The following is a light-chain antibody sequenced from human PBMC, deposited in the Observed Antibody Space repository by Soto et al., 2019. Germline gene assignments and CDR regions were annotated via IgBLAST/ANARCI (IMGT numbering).Light chain of an antibody. Sequence: QSALTQPASLSGSPGHSITISCTGTSSEIVAYDYVSWFQQHPGKAPKLMISEVNNRPSGVSNRFSGSKSGHTAYLTTSGLQAEHEPEYFCVSFTQTSTHVLGNGTKVTVL. CDR3: VSFTQTSTHV. CDR2: EVN. V-gene: IGLV2-14*01. J-gene: IGLJ1*01. CDR1: SSEIVAYDY.